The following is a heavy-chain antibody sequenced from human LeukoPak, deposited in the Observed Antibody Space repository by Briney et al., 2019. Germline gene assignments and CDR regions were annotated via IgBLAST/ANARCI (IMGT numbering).Heavy chain of an antibody. Sequence: PGRSLRLSCAAAGFTVDEHAMHWVRQSAGKGLEWVSGISWNSGTIGYADSVKGRFTISRDNAKNSLFLQMTSLRAEDPALYYCAKVPVLLWFAGLLYQPYWGQGTLATVSS. CDR3: AKVPVLLWFAGLLYQPY. V-gene: IGHV3-9*01. CDR1: GFTVDEHA. CDR2: ISWNSGTI. D-gene: IGHD3-10*01. J-gene: IGHJ4*02.